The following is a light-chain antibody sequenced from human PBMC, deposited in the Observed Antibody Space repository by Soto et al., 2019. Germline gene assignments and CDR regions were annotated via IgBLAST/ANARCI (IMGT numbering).Light chain of an antibody. CDR1: QSLVHGDGNTY. CDR2: KVS. J-gene: IGKJ2*01. CDR3: MQGTHLPYT. Sequence: DVVMTQSPLSLPVTLGQPASISCRSSQSLVHGDGNTYLNWFQQRPGQSPRRVIYKVSNRDSGVPDRFSGSVSGTDFTLKISRVEAEDIGVYYCMQGTHLPYTFGQGTKVDIK. V-gene: IGKV2-30*02.